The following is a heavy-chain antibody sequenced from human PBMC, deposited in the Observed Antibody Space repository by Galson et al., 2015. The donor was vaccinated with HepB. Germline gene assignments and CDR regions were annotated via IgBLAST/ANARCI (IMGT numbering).Heavy chain of an antibody. D-gene: IGHD3-22*01. Sequence: SENLSLTCTVSGGSISNYYWSWIRQPPGKGLEWIGYIYYSGSTNYNPSLKSRVTISVDTSKNQFSLKLSSVTAADTAVYYCARETYESSGYRRNWFDPWGQGTLVTISS. J-gene: IGHJ5*02. CDR2: IYYSGST. CDR3: ARETYESSGYRRNWFDP. CDR1: GGSISNYY. V-gene: IGHV4-59*01.